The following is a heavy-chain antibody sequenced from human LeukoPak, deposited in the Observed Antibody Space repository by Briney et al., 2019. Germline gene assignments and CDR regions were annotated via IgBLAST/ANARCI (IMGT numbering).Heavy chain of an antibody. CDR2: ISWNSGSI. CDR3: AKDIGVGATRGFDY. D-gene: IGHD1-26*01. Sequence: GGSLRLSCAASGFTFDDYAMHWVRQAPGKGLGWVSGISWNSGSICYADSVKGRFTISRDNAKNSLYLQMNSLRAEDTALYYCAKDIGVGATRGFDYWGQGTLVTVSS. CDR1: GFTFDDYA. J-gene: IGHJ4*02. V-gene: IGHV3-9*01.